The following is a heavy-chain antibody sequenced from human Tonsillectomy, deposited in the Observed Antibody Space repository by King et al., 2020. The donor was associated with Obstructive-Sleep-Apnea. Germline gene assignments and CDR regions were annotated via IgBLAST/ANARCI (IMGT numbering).Heavy chain of an antibody. V-gene: IGHV4-59*08. J-gene: IGHJ2*01. CDR2: ISYIWST. CDR3: AGPPSSGWQWHFAL. D-gene: IGHD6-19*01. Sequence: QLQESGPGLVRPWETLSLTCTVSGGSINTYHWTWLRHSPGKGLEWIGDISYIWSTNHNPSLNGRVSMSLDTSRQPFSLRLNSVTAAATAVYYCAGPPSSGWQWHFALWGRGTLVTVSA. CDR1: GGSINTYH.